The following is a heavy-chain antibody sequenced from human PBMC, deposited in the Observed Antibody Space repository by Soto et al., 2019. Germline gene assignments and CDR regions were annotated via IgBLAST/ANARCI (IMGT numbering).Heavy chain of an antibody. CDR1: GYTFTSYY. J-gene: IGHJ3*02. D-gene: IGHD6-13*01. CDR3: ARGSRHSSSWPDAFDI. Sequence: ASVKVSCKASGYTFTSYYMHWVRQAPGQGLEWMGIINPSGGSTSYAQKFQGRVTMTRDTSTSTVYMELSSLRSEDTAVYYCARGSRHSSSWPDAFDIWRQGTMVTVSS. V-gene: IGHV1-46*01. CDR2: INPSGGST.